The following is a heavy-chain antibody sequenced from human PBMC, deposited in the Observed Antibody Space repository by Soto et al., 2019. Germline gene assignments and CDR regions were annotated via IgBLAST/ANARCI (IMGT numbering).Heavy chain of an antibody. V-gene: IGHV4-59*01. J-gene: IGHJ3*02. Sequence: SETLSLPCTVSGGYISSYYCSWIRQPPGKGLECIGYIYYSGSTNYNPSLKSRVTISVDTSKNQFSLKLSSVTAADSAVYYCARRYGSAFDIWGQGTMVTVSS. CDR3: ARRYGSAFDI. CDR2: IYYSGST. CDR1: GGYISSYY. D-gene: IGHD3-10*01.